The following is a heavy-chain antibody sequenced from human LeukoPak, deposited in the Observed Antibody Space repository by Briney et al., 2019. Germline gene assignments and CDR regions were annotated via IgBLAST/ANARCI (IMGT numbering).Heavy chain of an antibody. CDR3: AKDGYSGYELYYFDY. V-gene: IGHV3-21*01. CDR1: GFTFRSYA. CDR2: ISSSSSYI. D-gene: IGHD5-12*01. J-gene: IGHJ4*02. Sequence: PGGSLRLSCAASGFTFRSYAMSWVRQAPGKGLEWVSSISSSSSYIYYADSVKGRFTISRDNSKNTLYLQMNSLRADDTAVYYCAKDGYSGYELYYFDYWGQGTLVTVSS.